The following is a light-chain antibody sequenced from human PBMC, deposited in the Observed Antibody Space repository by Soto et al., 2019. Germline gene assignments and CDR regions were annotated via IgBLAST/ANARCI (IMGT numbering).Light chain of an antibody. CDR1: QSVSDNY. CDR2: AVS. V-gene: IGKV3-20*01. CDR3: QHYGRSPWT. Sequence: EIVLTQSPGTLSLSPGERVTLSCRASQSVSDNYLAWHQQKPGQAPRLLIYAVSRRATGIPDRFSGSGSGTDFTLTISRLEPEDFAVYYCQHYGRSPWTFGQGTKVEIK. J-gene: IGKJ1*01.